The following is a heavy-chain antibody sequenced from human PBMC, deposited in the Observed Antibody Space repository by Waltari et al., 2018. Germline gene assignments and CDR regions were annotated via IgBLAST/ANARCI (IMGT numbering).Heavy chain of an antibody. CDR2: ISSSSSYI. V-gene: IGHV3-21*01. J-gene: IGHJ4*02. CDR1: SYS. D-gene: IGHD3-22*01. CDR3: ARDREMIVVVPFDY. Sequence: SYSMNWVRQAPGKGLEWVSSISSSSSYIYYADSVKGRFTISRDNAKNSLYLQMNSLRAEDTAVYYCARDREMIVVVPFDYWGQGTLVTVSS.